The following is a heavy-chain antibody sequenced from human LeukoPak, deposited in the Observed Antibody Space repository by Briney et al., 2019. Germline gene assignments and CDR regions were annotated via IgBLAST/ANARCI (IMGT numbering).Heavy chain of an antibody. V-gene: IGHV3-23*01. CDR3: AKSTTYYYDSSGYPL. Sequence: GGSLRLSCAASGFTFSSYAMSWVRQAPGKGLEWVSVISGSGGSTYYADSVKGRFTISRDNSRNTVYLQMNSLRAEDTAVYYCAKSTTYYYDSSGYPLWGQGTLVTVSS. J-gene: IGHJ4*02. D-gene: IGHD3-22*01. CDR1: GFTFSSYA. CDR2: ISGSGGST.